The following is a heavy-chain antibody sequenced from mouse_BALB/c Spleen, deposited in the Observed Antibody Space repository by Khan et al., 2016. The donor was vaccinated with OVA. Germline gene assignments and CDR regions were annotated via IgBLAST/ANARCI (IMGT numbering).Heavy chain of an antibody. J-gene: IGHJ4*01. CDR3: SRPPDISYRMAY. CDR2: INTYTGEP. D-gene: IGHD2-14*01. Sequence: QIQLVQSGPELKKPGETVKISCKATGYTFTNFGMNWVKQAPGKGLEWMGWINTYTGEPTYADDFKGRFAFSLETSASTAYLQLNNLTNEDTATYVCSRPPDISYRMAYWGQGTSVTVSA. V-gene: IGHV9-3-1*01. CDR1: GYTFTNFG.